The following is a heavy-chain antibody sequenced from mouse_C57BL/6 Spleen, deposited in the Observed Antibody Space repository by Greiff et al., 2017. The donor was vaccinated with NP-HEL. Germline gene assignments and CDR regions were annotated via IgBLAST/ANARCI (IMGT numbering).Heavy chain of an antibody. J-gene: IGHJ1*03. CDR2: IYPGDGDT. CDR1: GYAFSSSW. Sequence: VQLQQSGPELVKPGASVKISCKASGYAFSSSWMNWVKQRPGKGLEWIGRIYPGDGDTNYNGKFKGKATLTADKSSSTAYMQLSSLTSEDSAVYFCARSGIEGYFDVWGTGTTVTVSS. CDR3: ARSGIEGYFDV. V-gene: IGHV1-82*01.